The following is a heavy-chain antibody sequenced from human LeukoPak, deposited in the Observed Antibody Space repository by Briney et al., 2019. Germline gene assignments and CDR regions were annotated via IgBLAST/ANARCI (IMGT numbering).Heavy chain of an antibody. D-gene: IGHD6-19*01. V-gene: IGHV4-38-2*02. CDR3: ARAIEQWPLVLGY. J-gene: IGHJ4*02. Sequence: KPSETLSLTCTVSGYSISSGYYWGWIRQPPGKGLEWIGSIYHSGSTYYNPSLKSRVTISVDTSKNQFSLKLSSVTAADTAVYYCARAIEQWPLVLGYWGQGTLVTVSS. CDR2: IYHSGST. CDR1: GYSISSGYY.